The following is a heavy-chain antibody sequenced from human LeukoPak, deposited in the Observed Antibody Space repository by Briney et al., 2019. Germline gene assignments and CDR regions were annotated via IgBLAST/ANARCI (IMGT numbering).Heavy chain of an antibody. D-gene: IGHD1-26*01. CDR1: DYSISSGYY. CDR3: ARVSTFLSGSYYFEY. V-gene: IGHV4-38-2*02. J-gene: IGHJ4*02. CDR2: IYHSGST. Sequence: PSETLSLTCTVSDYSISSGYYWGWIWQPPGKGLEWIGSIYHSGSTYYNPSLKSRVTISVDTSKNQFSLKLSSVTAADTAVYYCARVSTFLSGSYYFEYWGQGTLVTVSS.